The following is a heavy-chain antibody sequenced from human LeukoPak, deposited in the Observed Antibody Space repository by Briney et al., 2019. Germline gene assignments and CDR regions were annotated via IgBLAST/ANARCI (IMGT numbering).Heavy chain of an antibody. J-gene: IGHJ4*02. CDR2: IGAYNGDR. D-gene: IGHD4-17*01. V-gene: IGHV1-18*01. CDR3: ARDSPSYGDYVDY. CDR1: GYTFTNYG. Sequence: ASVKVSCKASGYTFTNYGTSWVRQAPGQGLEWMGWIGAYNGDRKYAQKVQGRLTMTTDTSTSTAYMELRSLRSDDTAVYYCARDSPSYGDYVDYWGQGTLVTVSS.